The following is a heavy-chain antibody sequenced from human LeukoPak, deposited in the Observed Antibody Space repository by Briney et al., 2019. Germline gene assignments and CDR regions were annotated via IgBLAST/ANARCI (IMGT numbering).Heavy chain of an antibody. J-gene: IGHJ6*03. D-gene: IGHD3-22*01. CDR1: GYTFTSYG. V-gene: IGHV1-18*01. Sequence: ASVKVSCKASGYTFTSYGISWVRQAPGQGLEWMGWISAYNGNTNYAQKLQGRVTMTTDTSTSTAYMELRSLRSDDTAVYYCARSVIDSSGYSYYYYYMDVWGKGTTVTISS. CDR2: ISAYNGNT. CDR3: ARSVIDSSGYSYYYYYMDV.